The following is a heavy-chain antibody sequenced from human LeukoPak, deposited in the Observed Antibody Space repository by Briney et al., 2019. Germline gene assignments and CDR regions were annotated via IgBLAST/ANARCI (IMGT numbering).Heavy chain of an antibody. CDR3: ASIPTNEYFQH. CDR2: IKQDGSEK. Sequence: PGGSLRLSCAVSGFTFDDYAMHWVRQAPGKGLEWVANIKQDGSEKYYVDSVKGRFTISRDNAKNSLYLQMNSLRAEDTVVYYCASIPTNEYFQHWGQGTLVTVSS. V-gene: IGHV3-7*01. CDR1: GFTFDDYA. D-gene: IGHD2-21*01. J-gene: IGHJ1*01.